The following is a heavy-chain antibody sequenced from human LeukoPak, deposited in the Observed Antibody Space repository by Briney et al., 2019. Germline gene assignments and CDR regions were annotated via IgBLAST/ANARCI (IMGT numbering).Heavy chain of an antibody. D-gene: IGHD7-27*01. CDR1: GSSISSHS. CDR2: DSNNGNI. J-gene: IGHJ4*02. V-gene: IGHV4-59*11. Sequence: SETLSLTCTVSGSSISSHSWGWIRHPPGKGLEWIGYDSNNGNINCNPALKSRVTISVDTSKRQISLNLRSVTAADTAVYYCARDNWGSLDYWGQGTLVTVSS. CDR3: ARDNWGSLDY.